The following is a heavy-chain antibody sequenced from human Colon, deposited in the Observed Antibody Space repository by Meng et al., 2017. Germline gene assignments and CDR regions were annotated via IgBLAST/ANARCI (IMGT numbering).Heavy chain of an antibody. V-gene: IGHV1-8*01. D-gene: IGHD2-2*01. CDR2: MNPNNGNT. CDR1: GYTFTSSD. Sequence: QWQLSQSKAEVRKPGASVKVTCKASGYTFTSSDINWVRQATGRGLKWLGWMNPNNGNTGSAQKFQGRVSMTRDTSIETAYMELSGLTSEDTDVYYCARTAMLDSWGQGTLVTVSS. CDR3: ARTAMLDS. J-gene: IGHJ5*01.